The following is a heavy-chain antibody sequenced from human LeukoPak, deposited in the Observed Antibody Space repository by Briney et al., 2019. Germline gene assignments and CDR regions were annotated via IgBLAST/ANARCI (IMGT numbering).Heavy chain of an antibody. Sequence: ALVKVSCKASGYTFTSYGISWVRQAPGQGLEWMGWISAYNGNTNYAQKLQGRVTMTTDTSTSTACMELRSLRSDDTAVYYCARDSPYYDILTGYYIGDYWGQGTLVTVSS. CDR1: GYTFTSYG. V-gene: IGHV1-18*04. D-gene: IGHD3-9*01. J-gene: IGHJ4*02. CDR2: ISAYNGNT. CDR3: ARDSPYYDILTGYYIGDY.